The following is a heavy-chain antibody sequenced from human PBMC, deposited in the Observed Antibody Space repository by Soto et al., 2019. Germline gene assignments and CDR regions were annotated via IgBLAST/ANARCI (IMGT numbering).Heavy chain of an antibody. CDR2: ISYDGSNK. D-gene: IGHD3-16*01. CDR3: AKDQRWLKLCNAFDI. CDR1: GFTLSSYG. J-gene: IGHJ3*02. V-gene: IGHV3-30*18. Sequence: GGSLRLSCAASGFTLSSYGMHLVRQSPGKGLEWVAFISYDGSNKYYADSVKGRFTISRDNSKNTLYLQMNSLRAEDTAVYYCAKDQRWLKLCNAFDIWGQGTMFTVSS.